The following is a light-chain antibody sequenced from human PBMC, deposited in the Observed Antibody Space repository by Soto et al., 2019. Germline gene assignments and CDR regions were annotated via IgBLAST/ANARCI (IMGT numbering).Light chain of an antibody. V-gene: IGLV2-14*01. CDR2: EGS. CDR3: SSYPSSHTQV. J-gene: IGLJ2*01. CDR1: SGAVGAYNY. Sequence: QSALTQPAAVSGSPGQSITISFTGTSGAVGAYNYVSWFRQHPGKAPKLLIYEGSNRPSGVSDRFSGSKSGNTASLTISGLQTEDEADYYCSSYPSSHTQVFGGGTKRPVL.